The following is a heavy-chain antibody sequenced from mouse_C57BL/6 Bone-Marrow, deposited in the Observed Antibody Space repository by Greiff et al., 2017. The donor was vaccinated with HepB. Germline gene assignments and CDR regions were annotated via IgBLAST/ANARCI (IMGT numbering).Heavy chain of an antibody. D-gene: IGHD2-1*01. CDR1: GYSITSGYY. J-gene: IGHJ3*01. CDR2: ISYDGSN. Sequence: VQLKQSGPGLVKPSQSLSLTCSVTGYSITSGYYWNWIRQFPGNKLEWMGYISYDGSNNYNPSLKNRISITRDTSKNQFFLKLNSVTTEDTATYYCAGGNLAYWGQGTLVTVSA. V-gene: IGHV3-6*01. CDR3: AGGNLAY.